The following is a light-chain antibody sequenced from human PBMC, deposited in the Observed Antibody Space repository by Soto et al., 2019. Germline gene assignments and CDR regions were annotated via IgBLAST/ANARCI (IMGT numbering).Light chain of an antibody. CDR3: SSYTSSSTLV. CDR2: EVS. Sequence: LTQPASVSGSPGQSITISCTGTSSDVGGYKYVSWYQQHPGKAPKLIIYEVSNRPSGVSNRFSGSKSGNTASLTISGLQAEDEADYYCSSYTSSSTLVFGNGTKVTVL. V-gene: IGLV2-14*01. CDR1: SSDVGGYKY. J-gene: IGLJ1*01.